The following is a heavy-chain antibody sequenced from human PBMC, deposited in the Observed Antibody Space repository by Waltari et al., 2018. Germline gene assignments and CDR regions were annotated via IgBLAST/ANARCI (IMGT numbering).Heavy chain of an antibody. CDR1: AFSISSGFY. D-gene: IGHD3-9*01. V-gene: IGHV4-38-2*02. J-gene: IGHJ4*02. CDR3: AREAGSGIDWYHDY. Sequence: QMQESGPGLVKPSETLSLMCSVSAFSISSGFYWGWLRQSPGKGLEWIGSISDSGAISYNPSRQSRVTISIDTSKNQFALKLGSVTAADTAGFYCAREAGSGIDWYHDYWGQGILVTVSS. CDR2: ISDSGAI.